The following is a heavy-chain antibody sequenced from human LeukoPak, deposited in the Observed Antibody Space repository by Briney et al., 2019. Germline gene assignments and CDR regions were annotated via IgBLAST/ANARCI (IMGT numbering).Heavy chain of an antibody. Sequence: GASVKVSCKASGYTFTGYYMHWVRQAPGQGLEWMGWINPNSGGTNYAQKFQGRVTMARDTSISTAYMELSRLRSDDTAVYYCARDAGGYGDYGLDYWGQGTLVTVSS. J-gene: IGHJ4*02. CDR2: INPNSGGT. V-gene: IGHV1-2*02. D-gene: IGHD4-17*01. CDR3: ARDAGGYGDYGLDY. CDR1: GYTFTGYY.